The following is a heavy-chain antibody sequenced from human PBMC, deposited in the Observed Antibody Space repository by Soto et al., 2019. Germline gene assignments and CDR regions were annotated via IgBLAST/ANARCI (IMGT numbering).Heavy chain of an antibody. J-gene: IGHJ4*02. CDR2: ISSSSSTI. CDR1: GCTFITYR. Sequence: GGALRDSCAASGCTFITYRKNLVRQAPGKGLEWVSYISSSSSTIYYADSVKGRFTISRDNAKNSLYLQMNSLRDEDTAVYYCARDTYYYDSIGYYSVDYFDYWGQGT. V-gene: IGHV3-48*02. D-gene: IGHD3-22*01. CDR3: ARDTYYYDSIGYYSVDYFDY.